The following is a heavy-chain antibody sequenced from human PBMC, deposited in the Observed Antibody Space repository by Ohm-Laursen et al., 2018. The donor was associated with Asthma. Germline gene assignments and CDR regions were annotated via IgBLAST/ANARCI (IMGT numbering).Heavy chain of an antibody. CDR3: AKIRSGSLANIYASTFDI. CDR2: ISGSGGST. Sequence: SLRLSCAASGFTFSSYAMSWVRQAPGKGLEWVSAISGSGGSTYYADFVDGRFTISRDSSQNTLYLRLSSLRDDDTAIYYCAKIRSGSLANIYASTFDIWGQGTMVTVAS. CDR1: GFTFSSYA. J-gene: IGHJ3*02. V-gene: IGHV3-23*01. D-gene: IGHD2/OR15-2a*01.